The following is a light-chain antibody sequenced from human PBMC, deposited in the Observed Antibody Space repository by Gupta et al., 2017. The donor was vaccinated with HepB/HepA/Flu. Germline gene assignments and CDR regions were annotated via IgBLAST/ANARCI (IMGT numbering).Light chain of an antibody. V-gene: IGLV1-51*01. CDR2: DND. J-gene: IGLJ2*01. CDR1: SSNIGNNY. Sequence: LFTQPPSVPAAPGQKVTISCSGSSSNIGNNYVSWYQQLPGTAPTLLIYDNDKRPPGMPDRFSGSKSGTSATLGITGLQTGDEDDYYCGTWDSSLGAWVLGGGTKLTVL. CDR3: GTWDSSLGAWV.